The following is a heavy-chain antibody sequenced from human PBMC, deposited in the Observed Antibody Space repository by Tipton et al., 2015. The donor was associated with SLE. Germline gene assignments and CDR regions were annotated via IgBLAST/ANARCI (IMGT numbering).Heavy chain of an antibody. J-gene: IGHJ4*02. V-gene: IGHV4-39*01. D-gene: IGHD1-1*01. Sequence: TLSLTCAVYGGSISSSSSYYWAWIRQPPGKGLEWIGEVYHRGSTNYNPSLKSRATISIDTSKNQLSLKLSSVTAADTAVYYCARHDDDTYYFDYWGQGTLVTVSS. CDR1: GGSISSSSSYY. CDR2: VYHRGST. CDR3: ARHDDDTYYFDY.